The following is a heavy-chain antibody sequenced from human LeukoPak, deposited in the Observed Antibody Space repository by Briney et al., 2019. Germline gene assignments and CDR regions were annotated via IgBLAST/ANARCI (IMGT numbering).Heavy chain of an antibody. D-gene: IGHD6-13*01. Sequence: PSETLSLTCTVSGGSISSSSYYWGWIRQPPGKGLEWIGSIYYSGSTYYNPSLKSRVTISVDTSKNQFSLKLSSVTAADTAVYYCARGSRRYSARRNWFDPWGQGTLVTVSS. V-gene: IGHV4-39*07. CDR2: IYYSGST. CDR3: ARGSRRYSARRNWFDP. CDR1: GGSISSSSYY. J-gene: IGHJ5*02.